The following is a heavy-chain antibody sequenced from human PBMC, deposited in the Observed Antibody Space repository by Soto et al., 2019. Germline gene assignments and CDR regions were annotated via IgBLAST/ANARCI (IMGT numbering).Heavy chain of an antibody. CDR1: GFTFSSYA. D-gene: IGHD2-21*02. CDR2: ISGGGGST. CDR3: AKVGDPHIVVVAAGEFDY. J-gene: IGHJ4*02. V-gene: IGHV3-23*01. Sequence: GGSLRLSCAASGFTFSSYAMSWVRQAPGKGLEWVSAISGGGGSTYYADSVKGRFTISRHNSKNTPYLQMNSLRAEDTAVDYCAKVGDPHIVVVAAGEFDYWGQGTLVTVSS.